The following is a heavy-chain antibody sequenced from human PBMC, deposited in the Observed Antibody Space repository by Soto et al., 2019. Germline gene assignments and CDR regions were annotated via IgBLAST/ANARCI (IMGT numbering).Heavy chain of an antibody. D-gene: IGHD3-10*01. CDR3: ARETDYYGSGTYSY. J-gene: IGHJ4*02. CDR1: GDSVSFTTAT. V-gene: IGHV6-1*01. Sequence: PSQTLSLTCAISGDSVSFTTATWNWIRQSPARGLKWLGRTYYRSKWYNDYAGSVKSRITINPDTSKKQFSLQLKSVTPEDTDLYYCARETDYYGSGTYSYLGQRTLPTVYS. CDR2: TYYRSKWYN.